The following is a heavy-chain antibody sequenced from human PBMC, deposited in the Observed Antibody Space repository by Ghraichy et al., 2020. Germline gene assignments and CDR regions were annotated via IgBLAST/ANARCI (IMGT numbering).Heavy chain of an antibody. CDR2: IYTSGST. J-gene: IGHJ4*02. CDR1: GGSISSGSYY. CDR3: ASSYYDFWSGPSVDY. D-gene: IGHD3-3*01. V-gene: IGHV4-61*02. Sequence: SETLSLTCTVSGGSISSGSYYWSWIRQPAGKGLEWIGRIYTSGSTNYNPSLKSRVTISVDTSKNQFSLKLSSVTAADTAVYYCASSYYDFWSGPSVDYWGQGTLVTVSS.